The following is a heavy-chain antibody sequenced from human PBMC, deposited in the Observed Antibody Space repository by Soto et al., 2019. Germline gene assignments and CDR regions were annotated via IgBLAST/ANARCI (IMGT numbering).Heavy chain of an antibody. V-gene: IGHV4-34*01. CDR3: ARGRGGATRYYYYGMDV. CDR1: GVSFSGYY. CDR2: INHSGST. D-gene: IGHD1-26*01. J-gene: IGHJ6*02. Sequence: KPAETLSLTCAVYGVSFSGYYWSWIRQPPGKGLEWIGEINHSGSTNYNPSLKSRVTISVDTSKNQFSLKLSSVTAADTAVYYCARGRGGATRYYYYGMDVWGQGTTVTVSS.